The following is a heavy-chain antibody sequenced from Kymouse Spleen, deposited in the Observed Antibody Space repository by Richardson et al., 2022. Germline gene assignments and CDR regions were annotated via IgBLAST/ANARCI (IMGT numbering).Heavy chain of an antibody. J-gene: IGHJ6*02. CDR2: ISWNSGSI. V-gene: IGHV3-9*01. D-gene: IGHD6-13*01. CDR3: AKDIGSSSWEGMDV. Sequence: EVQLVESGGGLVQPGRSLRLSCAASGFTFDDYAMHWVRQAPGKGLEWVSGISWNSGSIGYADSVKGRFTISRDNAKNSLYLQMNSLRAEDTALYYCAKDIGSSSWEGMDVWGQGTTVTVSS. CDR1: GFTFDDYA.